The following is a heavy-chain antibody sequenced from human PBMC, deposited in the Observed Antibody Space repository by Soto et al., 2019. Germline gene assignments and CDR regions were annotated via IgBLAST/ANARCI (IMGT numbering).Heavy chain of an antibody. CDR1: GGSISSYY. J-gene: IGHJ6*02. CDR3: ARTSRTALNPGSVSYYYGMDV. V-gene: IGHV4-4*07. Sequence: SETLSLTCTVSGGSISSYYWSWIRQPAGKGLEWIGRIYTSGSTNYNPSLKSRVTMSVDTSKNQFSLKLSSVTAADTAVYYCARTSRTALNPGSVSYYYGMDVWGQGTNVPVSS. D-gene: IGHD1-1*01. CDR2: IYTSGST.